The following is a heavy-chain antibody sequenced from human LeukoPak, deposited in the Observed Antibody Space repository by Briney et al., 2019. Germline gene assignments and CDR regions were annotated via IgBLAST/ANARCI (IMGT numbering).Heavy chain of an antibody. CDR2: IYYSGST. D-gene: IGHD3-16*02. J-gene: IGHJ5*02. CDR1: GGSISSSSYY. Sequence: PETLSLTCTVSGGSISSSSYYWGWIRQPPGKGLEWIGSIYYSGSTYYNPSLKSRVTISVDTSKNQFSLKLSSVTAADTAVYYCARDAVIPYNWFDPWGQGTLVTVSS. CDR3: ARDAVIPYNWFDP. V-gene: IGHV4-39*02.